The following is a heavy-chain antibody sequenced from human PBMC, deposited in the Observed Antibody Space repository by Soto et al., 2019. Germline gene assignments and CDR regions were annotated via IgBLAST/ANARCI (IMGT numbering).Heavy chain of an antibody. CDR2: IYYSGST. D-gene: IGHD2-15*01. CDR3: ARDDGGYCSGSSCHSAFDI. Sequence: PSETLSLTCTVSGGSISSGGYYWSWIRQHPGKGLEWIGYIYYSGSTYYNPSLKSRVTISVDTSKKQFSLKLSSVTAADTAVYYCARDDGGYCSGSSCHSAFDIWGQGTMVTVSS. CDR1: GGSISSGGYY. V-gene: IGHV4-31*03. J-gene: IGHJ3*02.